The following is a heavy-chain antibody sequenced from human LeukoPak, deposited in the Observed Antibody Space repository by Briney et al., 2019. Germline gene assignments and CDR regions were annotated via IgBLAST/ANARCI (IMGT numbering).Heavy chain of an antibody. CDR1: GFTFSDYY. Sequence: SGGSLRLSCAASGFTFSDYYMSWIRQPPGKGLEWIGSIYYSGNTYYNASLKSQVSISIDTSKNQFSLRLTSVTAADTAVYYCASTTRGYSYGFRHYWGQGTLVTVSS. CDR2: IYYSGNT. D-gene: IGHD5-18*01. J-gene: IGHJ4*02. V-gene: IGHV4-38-2*01. CDR3: ASTTRGYSYGFRHY.